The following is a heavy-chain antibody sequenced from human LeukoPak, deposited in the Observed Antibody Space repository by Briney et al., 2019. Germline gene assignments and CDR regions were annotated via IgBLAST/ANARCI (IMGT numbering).Heavy chain of an antibody. CDR1: GFTFSSYA. D-gene: IGHD3-3*01. CDR2: KSYDGSNK. V-gene: IGHV3-30-3*01. J-gene: IGHJ6*02. Sequence: GRSLRLSCAASGFTFSSYAMHWVRQAPGKGLEWVAVKSYDGSNKYYADSVKGRFTIPRDNSKNTLYLQMNSLRAEDTAVYYCARVGGRFLEWLYYGMDVWGQGTTVTVSS. CDR3: ARVGGRFLEWLYYGMDV.